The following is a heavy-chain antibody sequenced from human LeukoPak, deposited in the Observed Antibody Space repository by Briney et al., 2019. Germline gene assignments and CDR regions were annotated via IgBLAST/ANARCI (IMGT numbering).Heavy chain of an antibody. CDR2: MNPNSGNT. Sequence: ASVKVSCKASGYTFTSYDINWVRQATGQGLEWMGWMNPNSGNTGYAQKFQGRVTITRNTSISTAYMELSSLRSEDTAVYYCARVDSSSSGWFDPWGQGTLVTVSS. CDR1: GYTFTSYD. J-gene: IGHJ5*02. CDR3: ARVDSSSSGWFDP. V-gene: IGHV1-8*03. D-gene: IGHD6-6*01.